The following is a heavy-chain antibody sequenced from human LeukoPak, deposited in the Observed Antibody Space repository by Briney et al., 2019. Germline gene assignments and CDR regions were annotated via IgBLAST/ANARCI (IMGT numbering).Heavy chain of an antibody. D-gene: IGHD3-22*01. CDR2: ISGSGGST. CDR3: ASSYYDSSGYYPPIRY. Sequence: GGSLRLSCAASGFTFTGYAMSWVRQAPGKGLEWVSAISGSGGSTYYADSVKGRFTISRDNSKNTLYLQMNSLRAEDTAVYYCASSYYDSSGYYPPIRYWGQGTLVTVSS. J-gene: IGHJ4*02. CDR1: GFTFTGYA. V-gene: IGHV3-23*01.